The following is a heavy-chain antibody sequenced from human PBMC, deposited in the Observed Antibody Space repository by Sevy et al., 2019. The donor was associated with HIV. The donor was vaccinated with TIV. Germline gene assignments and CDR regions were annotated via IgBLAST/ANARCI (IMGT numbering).Heavy chain of an antibody. J-gene: IGHJ4*02. CDR1: GFTFSDYA. V-gene: IGHV3-30-3*01. D-gene: IGHD5-12*01. Sequence: GGSLRLSCAASGFTFSDYAMHWVRHTQGKGLEWVAVISYDGINKNYADSVKGRFTLSRDNSKNTLSLQMNSPRTEDTAVYYCARDRSTRWIKYYFDYWGQGTLVTVSS. CDR2: ISYDGINK. CDR3: ARDRSTRWIKYYFDY.